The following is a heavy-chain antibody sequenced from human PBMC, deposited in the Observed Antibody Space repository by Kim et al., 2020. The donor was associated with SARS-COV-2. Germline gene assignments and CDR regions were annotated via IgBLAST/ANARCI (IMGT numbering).Heavy chain of an antibody. V-gene: IGHV4-39*02. Sequence: SETLSLTCTVSGASISSRSYYWCWIRQPPVKGLEWIARIYYTGSTYYNPSLNSLVTLSVDTSTNHFSLTLSSVTAADTAVYYCAALVASGITPDFWGKGT. CDR2: IYYTGST. CDR1: GASISSRSYY. D-gene: IGHD6-13*01. J-gene: IGHJ6*03. CDR3: AALVASGITPDF.